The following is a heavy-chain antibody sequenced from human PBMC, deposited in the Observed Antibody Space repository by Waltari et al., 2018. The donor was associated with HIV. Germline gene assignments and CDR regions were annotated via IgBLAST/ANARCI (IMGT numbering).Heavy chain of an antibody. CDR3: ASLYNYVWGSPPPFDY. CDR1: GFTFSSYC. Sequence: EVQLVESGGGLVQPGGSLRRSCAASGFTFSSYCMHWVRQAPGKGLVWVSRINRDGSSTNYADSVKGRFTISRDNAKNTVYLQMNSLRAEDTALYYCASLYNYVWGSPPPFDYWGQGTLVTVSS. J-gene: IGHJ4*02. D-gene: IGHD3-16*01. V-gene: IGHV3-74*01. CDR2: INRDGSST.